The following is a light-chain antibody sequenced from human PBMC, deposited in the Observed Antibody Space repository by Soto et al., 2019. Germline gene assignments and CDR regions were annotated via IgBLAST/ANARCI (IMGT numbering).Light chain of an antibody. Sequence: DIQMTQSPSSLSASVTDKVTITCRASQSISTYLNWYQQKPGQAPQLLIYSASNLQSGVPSRSSGSGSGTEFTLTISSLQPEDFAAYYCQQSYTTPVTFGQGTRLEIK. CDR1: QSISTY. CDR2: SAS. CDR3: QQSYTTPVT. V-gene: IGKV1-39*01. J-gene: IGKJ5*01.